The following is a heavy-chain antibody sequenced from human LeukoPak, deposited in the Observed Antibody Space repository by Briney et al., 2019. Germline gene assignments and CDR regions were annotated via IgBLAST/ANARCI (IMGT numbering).Heavy chain of an antibody. Sequence: GGSLRLSCSASGFTFSDYYMSWVRQAPGKGLEWVANINKDGGEKYYVDSVKGRFTISRDNAKNSLYLQMNSLRAHDTAVYYCVKDSPPRYSGSPPAYWGQGTLVTVSS. J-gene: IGHJ4*02. CDR2: INKDGGEK. CDR1: GFTFSDYY. D-gene: IGHD1-26*01. V-gene: IGHV3-7*03. CDR3: VKDSPPRYSGSPPAY.